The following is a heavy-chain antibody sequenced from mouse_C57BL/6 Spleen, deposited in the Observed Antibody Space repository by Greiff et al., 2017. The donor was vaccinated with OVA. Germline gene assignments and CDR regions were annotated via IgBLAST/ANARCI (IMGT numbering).Heavy chain of an antibody. V-gene: IGHV5-17*01. J-gene: IGHJ3*01. CDR1: GFTFSDYG. D-gene: IGHD2-3*01. Sequence: EVKLVESGGGLVKPGGSLKLSCAASGFTFSDYGMHWVRQAPEKGLEWVAYISSGSSTIYYADTVKGRFTISRDNAKNSLFLQMTSLRSEDTAMYYCARGGTGYSSFAYWGQGTLVTVSA. CDR3: ARGGTGYSSFAY. CDR2: ISSGSSTI.